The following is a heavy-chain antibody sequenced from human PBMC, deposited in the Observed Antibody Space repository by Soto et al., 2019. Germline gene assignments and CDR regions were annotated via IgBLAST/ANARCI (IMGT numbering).Heavy chain of an antibody. CDR1: GGSISSSSYY. CDR2: IYYSGST. D-gene: IGHD3-10*01. J-gene: IGHJ6*02. CDR3: ARPLPFREDYYYGMDD. Sequence: SETLSLTCTVSGGSISSSSYYWGWIRQPPGKGLEWIGSIYYSGSTYYNPSLKSRVTISVDTSKNQFSLKLSSVTAADTAVYYCARPLPFREDYYYGMDDWGQGTTVNVFS. V-gene: IGHV4-39*01.